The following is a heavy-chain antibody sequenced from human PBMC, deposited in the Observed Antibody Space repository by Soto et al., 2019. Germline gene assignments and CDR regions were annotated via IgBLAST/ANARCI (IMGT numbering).Heavy chain of an antibody. CDR3: VRSGGDCYCFQH. V-gene: IGHV1-69*10. J-gene: IGHJ1*01. D-gene: IGHD2-21*02. Sequence: ASVKVSCKASGGTFSSYAISWVRQAPGQGLEWMGGIIPILGIANYAQKFHGRVTITADKSTSTAYMELSSLRFEDTAVYYCVRSGGDCYCFQHWGQGTLVTVSS. CDR2: IIPILGIA. CDR1: GGTFSSYA.